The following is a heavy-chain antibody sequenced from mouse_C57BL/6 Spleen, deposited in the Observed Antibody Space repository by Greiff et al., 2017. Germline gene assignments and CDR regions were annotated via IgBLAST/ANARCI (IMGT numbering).Heavy chain of an antibody. D-gene: IGHD1-1*01. CDR3: ARKRAYGSSYSYAMDY. CDR2: IGPGSGST. Sequence: QFQLQQSGAELVKPGASVKISCKASGYTFTDYYLNWVKQRPGQGLEWIGKIGPGSGSTYYNEKFKGKATLTADKSSSPAYMQLSSLTSEDSAVYFCARKRAYGSSYSYAMDYWGQGTSVTVSS. CDR1: GYTFTDYY. V-gene: IGHV1-77*01. J-gene: IGHJ4*01.